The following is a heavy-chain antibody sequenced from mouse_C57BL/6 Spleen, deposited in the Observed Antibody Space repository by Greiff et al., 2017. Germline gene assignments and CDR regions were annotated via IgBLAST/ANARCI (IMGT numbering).Heavy chain of an antibody. CDR3: ARYGYSYAWDY. V-gene: IGHV1-63*01. Sequence: QVQLQQSGAELVRPGTSVKMSCKASGYTFTNYWIGWAKQRPGHGLEWIGDIYPGGGYTNYNEKFKGKATLTADKSSSTAYMQFSSLTSEVSAIDYSARYGYSYAWDYWGQGTSVTVSS. CDR2: IYPGGGYT. D-gene: IGHD2-3*01. J-gene: IGHJ4*01. CDR1: GYTFTNYW.